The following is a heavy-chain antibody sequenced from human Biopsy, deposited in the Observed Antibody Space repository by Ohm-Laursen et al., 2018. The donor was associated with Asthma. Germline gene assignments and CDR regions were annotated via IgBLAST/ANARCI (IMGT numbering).Heavy chain of an antibody. V-gene: IGHV4-31*03. Sequence: SQTLSLTCTVSGGSINNFYWSRIRQPPGKGLEWFGFIHYSGSTYYNPSLKSRVSISLDTSKNQFSLSLTSVTAADTAVYYCARTTYGHDGFDPWGQGTLVTVSS. CDR3: ARTTYGHDGFDP. J-gene: IGHJ5*02. CDR1: GGSINNFY. D-gene: IGHD4-17*01. CDR2: IHYSGST.